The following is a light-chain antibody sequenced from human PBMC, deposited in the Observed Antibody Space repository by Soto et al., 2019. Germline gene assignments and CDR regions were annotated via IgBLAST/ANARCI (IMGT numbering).Light chain of an antibody. V-gene: IGLV2-14*03. CDR1: SSDVGAYDY. J-gene: IGLJ1*01. CDR2: DVS. Sequence: QSALTQPASVSGSPGQSITISCTGTSSDVGAYDYVSWYQQHPGEVPKLMIFDVSDRPSGVSSRLTGSKSGNTASLTSSGLQDEDGADDYFSSFTPSTSYAFGTGTELTVL. CDR3: SSFTPSTSYA.